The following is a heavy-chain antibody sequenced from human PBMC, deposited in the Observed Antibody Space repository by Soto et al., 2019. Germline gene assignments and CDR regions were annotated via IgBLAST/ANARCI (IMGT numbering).Heavy chain of an antibody. CDR3: ARDYADLATSEYFQH. V-gene: IGHV3-21*01. J-gene: IGHJ1*01. CDR1: GCTFSIYS. Sequence: GALRVACSASGCTFSIYSMNWVRQAPGKGLEWVSSISSSSSYIYYADSVKGRFTISRDNAKNSLYLQMNSLRAEDTAVYYCARDYADLATSEYFQHWGQGTLVTVYS. CDR2: ISSSSSYI. D-gene: IGHD5-12*01.